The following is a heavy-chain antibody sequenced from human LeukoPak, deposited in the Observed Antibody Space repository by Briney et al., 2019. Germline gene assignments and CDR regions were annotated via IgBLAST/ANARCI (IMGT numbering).Heavy chain of an antibody. CDR1: GYTFTGYY. CDR3: VRGGRGLDY. Sequence: GASVKVSCKASGYTFTGYYMHWVRQAPGQGLEWMGWINPSGGSTSYAQKFQGRVTMTRDTSTSTVYMELSSLRSDDTAVYYCVRGGRGLDYWSQGTLVTVSS. D-gene: IGHD3-10*01. J-gene: IGHJ4*02. CDR2: INPSGGST. V-gene: IGHV1-46*01.